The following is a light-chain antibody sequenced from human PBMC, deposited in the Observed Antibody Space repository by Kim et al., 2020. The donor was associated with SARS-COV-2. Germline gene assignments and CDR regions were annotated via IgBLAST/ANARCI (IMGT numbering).Light chain of an antibody. Sequence: SPGEGATPTRSASQSVRDTSTWYQHKPGQAPRLLIYGSSTRATGIPARFSGSGSGTEFTLPISSLQSEDFAVYYCKQYDNWPPLTFGGGTKVDIK. V-gene: IGKV3-15*01. J-gene: IGKJ4*01. CDR3: KQYDNWPPLT. CDR1: QSVRDT. CDR2: GSS.